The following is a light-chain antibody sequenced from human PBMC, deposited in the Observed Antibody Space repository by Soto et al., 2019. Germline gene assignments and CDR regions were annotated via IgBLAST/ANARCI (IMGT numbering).Light chain of an antibody. V-gene: IGKV3-15*01. Sequence: EIVMTQSPATLSVSPGERATLSCRASQSVGSNLAWYQQKPGQAPRLLIYGASTRATGIPARFSGSGSGTEFTLTISSLHSEDFAVYYCQQCDNWLRTFGQGTKVEIK. J-gene: IGKJ1*01. CDR1: QSVGSN. CDR3: QQCDNWLRT. CDR2: GAS.